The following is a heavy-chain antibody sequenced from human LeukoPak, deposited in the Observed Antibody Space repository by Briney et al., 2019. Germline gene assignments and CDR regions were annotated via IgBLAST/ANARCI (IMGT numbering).Heavy chain of an antibody. Sequence: PGGSLRLSCAASGFTFSSYAMSWVRQAPGTGLEWVSAISGSGGSTHYADSVKGRFSISRDNYKNTLYLQMSSLRAEDTAVYYCARDPNGNYVGAFGFQRWGQGTLVTVSS. V-gene: IGHV3-23*01. CDR3: ARDPNGNYVGAFGFQR. D-gene: IGHD4-17*01. J-gene: IGHJ1*01. CDR1: GFTFSSYA. CDR2: ISGSGGST.